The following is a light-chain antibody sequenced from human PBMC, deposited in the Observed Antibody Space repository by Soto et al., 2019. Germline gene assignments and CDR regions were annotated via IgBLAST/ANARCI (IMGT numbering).Light chain of an antibody. Sequence: SVLTQPPSASGSPGQPFTISCTGTSSDVGGDNYVSWFQQHPGEAPKLIIHEVTQRPSGVPHRFSGSKAGNTASLRVSGLQAEDEGTYCCSSDGVSNRVVFGTGTKPTVL. CDR3: SSDGVSNRVV. V-gene: IGLV2-8*01. CDR2: EVT. J-gene: IGLJ1*01. CDR1: SSDVGGDNY.